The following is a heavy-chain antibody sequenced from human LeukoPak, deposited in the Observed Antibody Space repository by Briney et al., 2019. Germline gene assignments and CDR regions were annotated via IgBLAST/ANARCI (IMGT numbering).Heavy chain of an antibody. Sequence: PGGPLRLSCAVSGFTFRSYAMSWVRQDPGKGLEWVSAFSGPGGSWDYADSVKGRFTISRDNSKNTLFLQMNSLRAEDTAIYYCAKKVGLVSAPLYYFDVWGQGTLVTVSS. D-gene: IGHD5/OR15-5a*01. J-gene: IGHJ4*02. CDR1: GFTFRSYA. V-gene: IGHV3-23*01. CDR3: AKKVGLVSAPLYYFDV. CDR2: FSGPGGSW.